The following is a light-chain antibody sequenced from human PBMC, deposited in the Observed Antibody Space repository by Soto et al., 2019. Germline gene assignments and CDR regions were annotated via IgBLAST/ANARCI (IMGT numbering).Light chain of an antibody. Sequence: QSVLTQPASVSGSPGQSITISCTGTTYAIGSYSLVSWYQHHPGKAPRLLIYGDTKRPSGISNRLSASKSGNTASLTISGLQAEDEADYYCCSYAGRMTFLYLFGTGTKLTVL. CDR2: GDT. CDR3: CSYAGRMTFLYL. J-gene: IGLJ1*01. CDR1: TYAIGSYSL. V-gene: IGLV2-23*02.